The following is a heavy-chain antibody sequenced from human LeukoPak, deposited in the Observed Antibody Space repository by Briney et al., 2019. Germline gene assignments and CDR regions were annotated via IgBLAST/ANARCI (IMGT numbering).Heavy chain of an antibody. Sequence: GGSLRLSCAASGFAFSDYYMTWIRQGPGKGPEWLSYISSSGSTMYYADSVKGRFTISRDNAKNSLYLQMNSLRAEDTAVYYCGGLHYYAMDLWGKGTTVTVSS. CDR2: ISSSGSTM. CDR1: GFAFSDYY. CDR3: GGLHYYAMDL. J-gene: IGHJ6*04. V-gene: IGHV3-11*01.